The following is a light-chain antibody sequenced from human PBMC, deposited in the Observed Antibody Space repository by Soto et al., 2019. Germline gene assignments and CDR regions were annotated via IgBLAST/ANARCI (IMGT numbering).Light chain of an antibody. CDR2: DAS. Sequence: DIQMTQSPCTMCASVGDRVTIACRASQSFTRWLAWYQQNPGQPPTLLIYDASNLAIGAPSRFSGSGSGTECTLTISSLQPDDFATYYCQQYNSSPGTFGQGTKVDI. J-gene: IGKJ1*01. CDR3: QQYNSSPGT. V-gene: IGKV1-5*01. CDR1: QSFTRW.